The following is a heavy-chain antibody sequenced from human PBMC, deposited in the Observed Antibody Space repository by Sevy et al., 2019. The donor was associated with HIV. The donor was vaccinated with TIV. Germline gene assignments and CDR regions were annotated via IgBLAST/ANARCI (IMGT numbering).Heavy chain of an antibody. CDR3: ARGPSVVVVAANYFDY. Sequence: GGSLRLSCAASGFTFSSYGMHWVRQAPGKGLEWVAVIWYDGSNKYYADSVKDRFTISRDNSKNTLYLQMNSLRAEDTAVYHSARGPSVVVVAANYFDYWGQGTLVTVSS. CDR2: IWYDGSNK. D-gene: IGHD2-15*01. J-gene: IGHJ4*02. CDR1: GFTFSSYG. V-gene: IGHV3-33*01.